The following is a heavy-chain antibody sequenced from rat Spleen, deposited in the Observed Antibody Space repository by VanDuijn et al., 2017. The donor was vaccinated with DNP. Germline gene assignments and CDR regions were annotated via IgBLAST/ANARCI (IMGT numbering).Heavy chain of an antibody. CDR1: GFTFSDYY. CDR2: ISSDGSHT. V-gene: IGHV5-20*01. D-gene: IGHD1-11*01. CDR3: ATFEGRDA. Sequence: EVQLVESGGGLVQPGRSLKLSCAASGFTFSDYYMAWVRQAPTKGLDWVASISSDGSHTYYRDSVKGRFTISRDNAKSSLFLQMDSLRSEDTATYYCATFEGRDAWGQGTSVTVSS. J-gene: IGHJ4*01.